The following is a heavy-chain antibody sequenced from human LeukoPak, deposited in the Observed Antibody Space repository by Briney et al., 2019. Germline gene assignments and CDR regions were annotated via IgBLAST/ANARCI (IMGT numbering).Heavy chain of an antibody. CDR2: ININTGNP. CDR3: ARVNRDGHNYYYMDV. CDR1: GYTFTSYA. V-gene: IGHV7-4-1*02. J-gene: IGHJ6*03. D-gene: IGHD5-24*01. Sequence: ASVKVSCKASGYTFTSYAMNWVRQAPGQGLEWMGWININTGNPTYAQGFTGRFVFSLDTSVSTAYLQISSLKAEDTAVYYCARVNRDGHNYYYMDVWGKGTTVTVSS.